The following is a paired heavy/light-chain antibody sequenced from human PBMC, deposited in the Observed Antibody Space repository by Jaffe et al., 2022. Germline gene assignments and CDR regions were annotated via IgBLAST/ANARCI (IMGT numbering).Light chain of an antibody. Sequence: DIVLTQSPATLSLSPGEEATLSCRASQSVETNSLAWYQHKPGQAPRLLLYGASTRATGIPDRFSGFGSGTDFTLTISGLEPEDFAVYYCQQYGGPPEWTFGQGTKVESK. CDR3: QQYGGPPEWT. V-gene: IGKV3-20*01. J-gene: IGKJ1*01. CDR2: GAS. CDR1: QSVETNS.
Heavy chain of an antibody. CDR1: GDSINNNNFY. Sequence: QVQLQESGPGQVKPSDTLSLTCTVSGDSINNNNFYWAWVRQAPGRGLEWIGSIYYSGSTYYSQSLRSRLTLSLGTSKKQFSLRLTSVTAADTAVYFCVRRWQWRVILNDSFDIWGRGTMVTVSS. CDR3: VRRWQWRVILNDSFDI. CDR2: IYYSGST. D-gene: IGHD6-19*01. V-gene: IGHV4-39*01. J-gene: IGHJ3*02.